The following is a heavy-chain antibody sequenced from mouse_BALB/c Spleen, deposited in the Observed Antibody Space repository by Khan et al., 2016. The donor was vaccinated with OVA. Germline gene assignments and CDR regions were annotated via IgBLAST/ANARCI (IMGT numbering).Heavy chain of an antibody. CDR1: GYTFTSYW. Sequence: QVQLQQSGTELARPGASVKLSCKASGYTFTSYWMQWVKQRPGQGLEWIGAIYPGDGNTRYTQQFKGKAPLIADKSSSTAYMQLTSLASEDSAVYYCTRGGITTGYFDYWGQGATLTVSS. J-gene: IGHJ2*01. V-gene: IGHV1-87*01. D-gene: IGHD1-1*01. CDR2: IYPGDGNT. CDR3: TRGGITTGYFDY.